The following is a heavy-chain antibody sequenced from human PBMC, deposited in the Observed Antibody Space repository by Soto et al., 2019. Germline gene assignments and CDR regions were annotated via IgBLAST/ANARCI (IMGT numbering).Heavy chain of an antibody. Sequence: VGSLRLSCAASVFTFSSYWMHCVRQSPGKGLVWVSRINSDGSSTSYADSVKGRFTISRDNAKNTLYLQMNSLRAEDTAVYYCARDRTCDFWSRYCYDASDMWGQGTMVPVSS. CDR3: ARDRTCDFWSRYCYDASDM. CDR2: INSDGSST. CDR1: VFTFSSYW. D-gene: IGHD3-3*01. J-gene: IGHJ3*02. V-gene: IGHV3-74*01.